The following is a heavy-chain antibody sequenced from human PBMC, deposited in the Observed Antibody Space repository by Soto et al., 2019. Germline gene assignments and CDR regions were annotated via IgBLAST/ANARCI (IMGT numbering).Heavy chain of an antibody. CDR2: ISSSSSTI. V-gene: IGHV3-48*02. Sequence: GGSLRLSCAASGFTFSSYSMNWVRQAPGKGLEWVSYISSSSSTIYYADSVKGRFTISRDNAKNSLYLQMNSLRDEDTAVYYCTRAPSVVADAFDIWGQGTMVTVSS. CDR1: GFTFSSYS. CDR3: TRAPSVVADAFDI. J-gene: IGHJ3*02. D-gene: IGHD2-15*01.